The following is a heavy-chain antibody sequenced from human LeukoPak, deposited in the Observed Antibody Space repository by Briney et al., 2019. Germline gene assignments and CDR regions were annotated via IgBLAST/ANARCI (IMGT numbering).Heavy chain of an antibody. Sequence: PSETLSLTCTVSGGSISSSSYYWGWIRQPPGKGLEWIGSIYYSGSTYYNPSLKSRVTISVDTSKNQFSLKLSSVTAADTAVYYCARDYSGTTVGFDYWGQGTLVTVSS. V-gene: IGHV4-39*07. J-gene: IGHJ4*02. D-gene: IGHD4-23*01. CDR3: ARDYSGTTVGFDY. CDR2: IYYSGST. CDR1: GGSISSSSYY.